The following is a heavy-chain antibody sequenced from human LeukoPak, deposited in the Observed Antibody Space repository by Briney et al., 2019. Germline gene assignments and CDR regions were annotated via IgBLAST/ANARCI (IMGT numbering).Heavy chain of an antibody. Sequence: GGSLTLSCAASGFTFSSYAMTWVRQAPGKGLEWVSAISTSGGSTYDADSVKGRFTISRDNSKNTLYLQMNSLRVADTAVYYCAKDIGRTSRSYDHWGQGTLVTVSS. J-gene: IGHJ5*02. D-gene: IGHD1-26*01. CDR1: GFTFSSYA. V-gene: IGHV3-23*01. CDR2: ISTSGGST. CDR3: AKDIGRTSRSYDH.